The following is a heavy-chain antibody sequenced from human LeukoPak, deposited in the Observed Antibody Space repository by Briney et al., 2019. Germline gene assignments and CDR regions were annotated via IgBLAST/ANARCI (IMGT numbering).Heavy chain of an antibody. CDR1: GFTVSSNY. D-gene: IGHD4-17*01. Sequence: GGSLRLSCAASGFTVSSNYMSWVRQAPGKGLEWVSVIYSGGSTYYADSVEGRFTISRDNSKNTLYLQMNSLRAEDTAVYYCARDLDYGDYAGAFDIWGQGTMVTVSS. CDR3: ARDLDYGDYAGAFDI. J-gene: IGHJ3*02. V-gene: IGHV3-66*01. CDR2: IYSGGST.